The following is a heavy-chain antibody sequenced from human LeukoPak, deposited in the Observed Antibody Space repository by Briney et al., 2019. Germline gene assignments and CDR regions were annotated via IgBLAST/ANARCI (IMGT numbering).Heavy chain of an antibody. CDR1: GFTFDDYG. Sequence: GGSLRLSCAASGFTFDDYGMSWVRQAPGKGLEWVSGINWNGGSTGYADSVKGRFTISRDNAKNSLYLQMNSLRAEDTALYYCARVYDYVWGSYHFDYWGRGTLVTVSS. D-gene: IGHD3-16*02. J-gene: IGHJ4*02. V-gene: IGHV3-20*04. CDR3: ARVYDYVWGSYHFDY. CDR2: INWNGGST.